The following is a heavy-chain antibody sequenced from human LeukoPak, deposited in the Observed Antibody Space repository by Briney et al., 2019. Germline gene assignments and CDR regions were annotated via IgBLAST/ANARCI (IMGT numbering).Heavy chain of an antibody. V-gene: IGHV1-8*01. CDR2: MNPNSGNT. CDR3: ARGRYSSGWYWFDP. J-gene: IGHJ5*02. D-gene: IGHD6-19*01. Sequence: ASVKVSCKASGYTFTSYDINWVRQATGQELEWMGWMNPNSGNTGYAQKFQGRVTMTRNTSISTAYMELSSLRSEDTAVYYCARGRYSSGWYWFDPWGQGTLVTVSS. CDR1: GYTFTSYD.